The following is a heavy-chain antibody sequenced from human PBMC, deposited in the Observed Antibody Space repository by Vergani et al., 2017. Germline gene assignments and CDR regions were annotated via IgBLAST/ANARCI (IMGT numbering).Heavy chain of an antibody. CDR1: GFTFDDFA. D-gene: IGHD4-11*01. CDR3: AKDKTGSNWHYFDS. V-gene: IGHV3-43D*03. J-gene: IGHJ4*02. CDR2: ITWDGGTV. Sequence: EVQLVESGGVVVQPGGSLRLSCAASGFTFDDFAMHWVRQVPGKRLEWVSLITWDGGTVYYADSVKGRFVISRDNNKNYLFLQMNDLKPEDIALYYCAKDKTGSNWHYFDSWGQGTLVTVTS.